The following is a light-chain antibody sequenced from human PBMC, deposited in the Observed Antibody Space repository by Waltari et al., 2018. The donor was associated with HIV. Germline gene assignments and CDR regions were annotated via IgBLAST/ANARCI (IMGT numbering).Light chain of an antibody. CDR2: RDS. CDR3: QSAATSGTSVV. Sequence: SSDLTQAPSVSVSPGQTASISCSGHELANQYVHWYQEKAGQAPVLVIFRDSERPLGIPERISGSRSGTLATVTISGVLAEDEADYYCQSAATSGTSVVFGGGTKLTVL. CDR1: ELANQY. J-gene: IGLJ2*01. V-gene: IGLV3-25*03.